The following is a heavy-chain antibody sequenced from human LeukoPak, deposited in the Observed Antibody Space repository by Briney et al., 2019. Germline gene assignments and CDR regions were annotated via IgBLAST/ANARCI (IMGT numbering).Heavy chain of an antibody. J-gene: IGHJ4*02. D-gene: IGHD3-3*01. CDR1: GYTLTELS. CDR3: ATESGLRSGYYQRFDY. CDR2: FDPEDGET. Sequence: ASVKVSCKVSGYTLTELSMHLVRQAPGKGLEWMGGFDPEDGETIYAQKFQGRVTMTEDTSTDTAYMELSSLRSEDTAVYYCATESGLRSGYYQRFDYWGQGTQVTVSS. V-gene: IGHV1-24*01.